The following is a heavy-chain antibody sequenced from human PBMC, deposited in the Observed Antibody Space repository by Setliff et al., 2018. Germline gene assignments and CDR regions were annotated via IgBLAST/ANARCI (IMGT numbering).Heavy chain of an antibody. CDR3: ARVASGWWWFDY. D-gene: IGHD6-19*01. V-gene: IGHV3-21*01. CDR1: GFAFASYN. J-gene: IGHJ4*02. Sequence: GGSLRLSCEASGFAFASYNMIWVRQAPGKGLEWVSSLSSANNYIVYADSVKGRFTISRDNAKNTVYLQMNSLRAEDTAVYYCARVASGWWWFDYWGQGTLVTVSS. CDR2: LSSANNYI.